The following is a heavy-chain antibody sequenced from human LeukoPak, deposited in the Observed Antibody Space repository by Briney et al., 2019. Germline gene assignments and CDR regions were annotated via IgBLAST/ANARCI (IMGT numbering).Heavy chain of an antibody. CDR1: GFTFSNYA. CDR3: AKANGSGSYYSPRYYFDY. J-gene: IGHJ4*02. V-gene: IGHV3-23*01. CDR2: ISGSGGST. D-gene: IGHD3-10*01. Sequence: PGGSLRLSCAASGFTFSNYALNWVRQAPGKGLEWVSGISGSGGSTYYADSVKGRFTISRDNSKNTLYLQMNSLRAEDTAVYYCAKANGSGSYYSPRYYFDYWGQGTLVTVSS.